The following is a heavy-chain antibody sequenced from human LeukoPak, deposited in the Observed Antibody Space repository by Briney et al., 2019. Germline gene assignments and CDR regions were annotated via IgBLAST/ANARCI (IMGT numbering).Heavy chain of an antibody. V-gene: IGHV4-39*01. J-gene: IGHJ4*02. Sequence: PSETLSLTCTVSGGSISSSSYYWGWIRQPPGKGLEWIGSIYYSGSTYYNPSLKSRVTISVDTSKNQFSLKLSSVTAADTAVYYCVRITYFHETSGYVDHWGQGTLVTVSS. CDR3: VRITYFHETSGYVDH. CDR2: IYYSGST. CDR1: GGSISSSSYY. D-gene: IGHD3-22*01.